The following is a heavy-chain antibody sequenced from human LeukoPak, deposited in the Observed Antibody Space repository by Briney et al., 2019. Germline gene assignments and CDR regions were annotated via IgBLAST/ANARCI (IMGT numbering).Heavy chain of an antibody. V-gene: IGHV3-23*01. CDR2: IIGSRGST. Sequence: AGSLRLSCVASGFSFNNYAMNWVRQAPGKGLEWVSLIIGSRGSTFYADSVKGRFTISRDKSKSTLYLQMNSLRAEDTAVYYCAKGAYDYIEIAYFDYWGQGSLVTVSS. J-gene: IGHJ4*02. CDR1: GFSFNNYA. CDR3: AKGAYDYIEIAYFDY. D-gene: IGHD5-12*01.